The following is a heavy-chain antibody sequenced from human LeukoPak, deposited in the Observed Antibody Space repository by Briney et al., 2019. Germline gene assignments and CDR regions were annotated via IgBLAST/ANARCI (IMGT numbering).Heavy chain of an antibody. V-gene: IGHV3-23*01. CDR1: GFTFSSYA. Sequence: GGSLRLSCAASGFTFSSYAMSWVRQAPGKGLEWVSSISGSGGSTYYADSVKGRFTISRDNSKNTLYLQMNSLRAEDTAVYYCAKGDYGDYVPIDYWGQGTLVTVSS. CDR3: AKGDYGDYVPIDY. J-gene: IGHJ4*02. CDR2: ISGSGGST. D-gene: IGHD4-17*01.